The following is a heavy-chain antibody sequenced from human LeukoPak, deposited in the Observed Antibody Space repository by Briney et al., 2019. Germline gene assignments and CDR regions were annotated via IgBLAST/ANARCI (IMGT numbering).Heavy chain of an antibody. CDR2: INHSGST. V-gene: IGHV4-34*01. J-gene: IGHJ6*03. CDR3: ARGDTYYYYMDV. CDR1: GFTFRSYS. D-gene: IGHD3-9*01. Sequence: GSLRLSCAASGFTFRSYSMNWVRQPPGKGLEWIGEINHSGSTNYNPSLKSRVTISVDTSKNQFSLKLSSVTAADTAVYYCARGDTYYYYMDVWGKGTTVTVSS.